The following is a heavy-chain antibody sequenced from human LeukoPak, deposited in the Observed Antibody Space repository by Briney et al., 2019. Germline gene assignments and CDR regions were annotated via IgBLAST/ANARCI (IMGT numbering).Heavy chain of an antibody. CDR3: AKKGQADDDGKPD. V-gene: IGHV3-23*01. J-gene: IGHJ4*02. Sequence: GGSLRLSCAASGFTFSIYDLSWVRQAPGKGLECVSAITRGVGSTYYADSVKGRFTISRDNSKNTLYLQMNNLRVDDTAVYYCAKKGQADDDGKPDWGQGTLVTVSS. CDR1: GFTFSIYD. CDR2: ITRGVGST. D-gene: IGHD1-1*01.